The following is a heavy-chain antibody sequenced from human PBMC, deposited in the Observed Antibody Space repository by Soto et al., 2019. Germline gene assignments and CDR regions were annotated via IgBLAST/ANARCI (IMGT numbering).Heavy chain of an antibody. V-gene: IGHV4-34*01. D-gene: IGHD4-17*01. Sequence: QVQLQQWGAGLLKPSETLSLTCAVYGGSFSGYYWSWIRQPPGKGLEWIGEINHSGSTNYNPSLKSRVTISVDTSKNQFSLKLSSVTAGHTAVYYCARGLTVTTFYFDYWGQGTLVTVSS. J-gene: IGHJ4*02. CDR1: GGSFSGYY. CDR2: INHSGST. CDR3: ARGLTVTTFYFDY.